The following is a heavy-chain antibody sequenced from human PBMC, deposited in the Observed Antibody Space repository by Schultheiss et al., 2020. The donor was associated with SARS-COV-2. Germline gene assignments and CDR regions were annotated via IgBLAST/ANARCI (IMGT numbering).Heavy chain of an antibody. Sequence: GGSLRLSCAASQFTFSSYYMNCVRQAPGKGLEWVAVISYDGSNKYYADSVKGRFTISRDNSKNTLYLQMNSLRAEDTAVYYCARDRSRVQHFDYWGQGTLVTVSS. CDR1: QFTFSSYY. D-gene: IGHD6-13*01. V-gene: IGHV3-30*01. CDR2: ISYDGSNK. J-gene: IGHJ4*02. CDR3: ARDRSRVQHFDY.